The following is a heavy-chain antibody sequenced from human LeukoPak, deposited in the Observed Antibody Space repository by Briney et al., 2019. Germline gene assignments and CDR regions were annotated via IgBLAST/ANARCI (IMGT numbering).Heavy chain of an antibody. CDR2: VNSDGSWT. V-gene: IGHV3-74*01. Sequence: GGSLRLSCAASGNYLMHWVRQAPGKGLVWVSHVNSDGSWTSYADSVKGRFTISKDNAKNTVYLQMNSLRAEDTAVYYCVSFYETYWGRGTLVTVSS. D-gene: IGHD2/OR15-2a*01. CDR1: GNYL. J-gene: IGHJ4*02. CDR3: VSFYETY.